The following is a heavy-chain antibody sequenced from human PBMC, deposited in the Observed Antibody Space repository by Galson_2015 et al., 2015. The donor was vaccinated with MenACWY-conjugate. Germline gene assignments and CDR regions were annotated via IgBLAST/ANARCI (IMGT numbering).Heavy chain of an antibody. CDR3: ARDRGTRNWYFDY. J-gene: IGHJ4*02. CDR1: GFTFRSYA. Sequence: SLRLSCAASGFTFRSYAMHWVRQAPGKGLEWVAVIWNDGSNKYYADSVRGRFTVSRDNSKNTVSLQMDSLRGDDTAVYSCARDRGTRNWYFDYWGQGILVTVSS. CDR2: IWNDGSNK. D-gene: IGHD1-1*01. V-gene: IGHV3-33*01.